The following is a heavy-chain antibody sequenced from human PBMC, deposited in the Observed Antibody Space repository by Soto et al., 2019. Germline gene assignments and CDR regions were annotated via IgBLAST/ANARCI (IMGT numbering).Heavy chain of an antibody. CDR2: IGGSGSSA. D-gene: IGHD3-10*01. CDR1: GFTFKNFA. CDR3: AKDAVAYNGHRDRFAL. Sequence: GGSLRLSCVASGFTFKNFAVSWVRQAPGKGMEWVSAIGGSGSSANYADSVKGRFTVSRDDSKSTLYLQMSGLRVDDTALYYCAKDAVAYNGHRDRFALCGQGTLVPVSS. V-gene: IGHV3-23*01. J-gene: IGHJ5*02.